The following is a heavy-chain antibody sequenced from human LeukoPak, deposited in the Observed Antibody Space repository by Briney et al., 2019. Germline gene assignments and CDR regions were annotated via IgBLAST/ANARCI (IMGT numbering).Heavy chain of an antibody. Sequence: SETLSLTCTVSGGSIRGDFWSWIRQPPGKGLEWVAYIHSTGGTKYNPSLQSRVTVSVDTRKNQVSLRLSSVTAADTAVYYCARLTITNHYFMDVWGKGTTVTVSS. D-gene: IGHD5-24*01. CDR3: ARLTITNHYFMDV. J-gene: IGHJ6*03. CDR2: IHSTGGT. V-gene: IGHV4-59*08. CDR1: GGSIRGDF.